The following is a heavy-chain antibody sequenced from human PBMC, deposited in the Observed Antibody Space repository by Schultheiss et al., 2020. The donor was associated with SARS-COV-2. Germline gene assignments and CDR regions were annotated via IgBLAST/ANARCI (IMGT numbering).Heavy chain of an antibody. CDR3: ARAGDSSGYYYEHPFDY. V-gene: IGHV1-46*03. D-gene: IGHD3-22*01. Sequence: ASVKVSCKASGYTFTSYYMHWVRQAPGQGLEWMGIINPSGGSTSYAQKFQGRVTMTRDTSTSTVYMELSSLRSEDTAVYYCARAGDSSGYYYEHPFDYWGQGTLVTVSS. CDR1: GYTFTSYY. J-gene: IGHJ4*02. CDR2: INPSGGST.